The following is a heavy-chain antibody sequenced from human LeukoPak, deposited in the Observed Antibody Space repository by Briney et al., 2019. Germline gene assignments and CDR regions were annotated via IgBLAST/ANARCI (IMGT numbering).Heavy chain of an antibody. Sequence: PGGSLRLSCTASGFTFGDYAMSWVRQAPGKGLEWVGFIRSKAYGGTTEYAASVKGRFTTSRDDSKSIAYLQMNSLKTEDTAVYYAVAGPDYYYYYMDVWGKGTTVTVSS. CDR2: IRSKAYGGTT. CDR1: GFTFGDYA. D-gene: IGHD6-19*01. V-gene: IGHV3-49*04. CDR3: VAGPDYYYYYMDV. J-gene: IGHJ6*03.